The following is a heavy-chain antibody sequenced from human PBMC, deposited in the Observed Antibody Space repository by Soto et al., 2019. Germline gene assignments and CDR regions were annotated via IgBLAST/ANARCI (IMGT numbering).Heavy chain of an antibody. Sequence: ASVKVSCKVSGYTLTELSMHWVRQAPGKGLEWMGGFDPEDGETIYAQKFQGRVTMTEDTSTDTAYMELSSLRSEDTAVYYCATFGFTIFGVVIPSNWFDPWGQGTLVTVSS. CDR3: ATFGFTIFGVVIPSNWFDP. J-gene: IGHJ5*02. CDR2: FDPEDGET. D-gene: IGHD3-3*01. CDR1: GYTLTELS. V-gene: IGHV1-24*01.